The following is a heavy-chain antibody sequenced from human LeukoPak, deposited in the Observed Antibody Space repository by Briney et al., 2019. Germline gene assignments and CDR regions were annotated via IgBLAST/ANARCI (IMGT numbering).Heavy chain of an antibody. CDR1: GGSISSGGYY. V-gene: IGHV4-31*03. CDR3: ARDGYGSGIWGDGYLDY. Sequence: SETLSLTCTVSGGSISSGGYYWSWIRQHAGKGLEWIGYIYYSGSTYYNPSLKSRVTISVDTSKNQFSLKLSSVTAADTAVYYCARDGYGSGIWGDGYLDYWGQGTLVTVSS. D-gene: IGHD3-10*01. CDR2: IYYSGST. J-gene: IGHJ4*02.